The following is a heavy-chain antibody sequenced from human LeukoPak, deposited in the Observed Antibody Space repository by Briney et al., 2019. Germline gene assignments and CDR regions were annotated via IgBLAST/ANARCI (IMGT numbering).Heavy chain of an antibody. CDR2: INPNSGGT. D-gene: IGHD6-13*01. CDR1: GYTFTGYY. V-gene: IGHV1-2*02. J-gene: IGHJ4*02. CDR3: ARPISSSSFETFDY. Sequence: ASVKVSCKASGYTFTGYYLHWVRQAPGQGLEWMGWINPNSGGTNYAQKFQGRVTMTRDTSISTAYMELSRLRSDDTAVYYCARPISSSSFETFDYWGQGTLVTVSS.